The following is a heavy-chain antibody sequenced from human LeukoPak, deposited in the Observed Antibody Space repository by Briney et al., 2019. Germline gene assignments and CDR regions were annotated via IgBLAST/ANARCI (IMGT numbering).Heavy chain of an antibody. CDR2: ISTSSSYT. V-gene: IGHV3-11*05. D-gene: IGHD3-10*01. Sequence: GGSLRLSCAASGFTFSDYSKSWIRQAPGKGLEWVSYISTSSSYTNYADSVKGRFTISRDNAKNSLYLQMNSLRAEDTAVDYCARDRYYDSGSYNWFDSWGQGTLVTVSS. CDR1: GFTFSDYS. CDR3: ARDRYYDSGSYNWFDS. J-gene: IGHJ5*01.